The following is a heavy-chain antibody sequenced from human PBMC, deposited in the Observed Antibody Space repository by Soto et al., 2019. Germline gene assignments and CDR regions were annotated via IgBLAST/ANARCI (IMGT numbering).Heavy chain of an antibody. CDR2: ISHTGDT. CDR1: GGFLRTYY. J-gene: IGHJ4*02. V-gene: IGHV4-34*02. Sequence: QVQLQQWGSGLLKPSETLSLTCAVYGGFLRTYYWTWIRQFPGRALEWIGEISHTGDTTYNPSLKDRVAMSVDTSRNQFSLKLRSMRAADTAMYYCSTKAGLRWGQGTLVTVSS. CDR3: STKAGLR.